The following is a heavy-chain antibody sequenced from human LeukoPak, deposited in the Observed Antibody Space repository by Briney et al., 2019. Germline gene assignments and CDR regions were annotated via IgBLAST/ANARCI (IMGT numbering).Heavy chain of an antibody. CDR3: ARWFGDSNYYFDY. CDR2: INHSGST. D-gene: IGHD3-10*01. Sequence: KPSETLSLTCAVYGGSFSGYYWSWIRQPPGKGLEWIGEINHSGSTNYNPSLKGRVTISVDTSKNQLSLKLSSVTAADTAVYYCARWFGDSNYYFDYWGQGTLVTVSS. V-gene: IGHV4-34*01. CDR1: GGSFSGYY. J-gene: IGHJ4*02.